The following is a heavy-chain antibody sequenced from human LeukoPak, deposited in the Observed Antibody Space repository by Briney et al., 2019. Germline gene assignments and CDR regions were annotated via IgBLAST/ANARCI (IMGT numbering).Heavy chain of an antibody. D-gene: IGHD6-6*01. CDR1: GGSFSGYY. J-gene: IGHJ5*02. CDR2: INHSGST. Sequence: SETLSLTCAVYGGSFSGYYWSWIRQPPGKGLEWIGEINHSGSTNYNPSLKSRVTISVDTSKNQFSLKLGSVTAADTAVYYCAREGQYSSSSEFWFDPWGQGTLVTVSS. CDR3: AREGQYSSSSEFWFDP. V-gene: IGHV4-34*01.